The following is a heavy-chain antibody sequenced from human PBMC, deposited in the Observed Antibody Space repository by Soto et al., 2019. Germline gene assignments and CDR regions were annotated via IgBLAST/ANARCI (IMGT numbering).Heavy chain of an antibody. CDR1: GGSISSSNW. D-gene: IGHD6-13*01. CDR2: IYHSGST. J-gene: IGHJ4*02. CDR3: ARDPSSSSSWDY. V-gene: IGHV4-4*02. Sequence: TLSLTCAVSGGSISSSNWWSWVRQPPGKGLEWIGEIYHSGSTNYNPSLKSRVTISVDKSKNQFSLKLSSVTATDTAVYYCARDPSSSSSWDYWGQGTLVTVSS.